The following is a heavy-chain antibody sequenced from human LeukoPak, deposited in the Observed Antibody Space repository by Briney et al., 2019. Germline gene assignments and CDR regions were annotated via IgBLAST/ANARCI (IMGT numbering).Heavy chain of an antibody. D-gene: IGHD3-22*01. J-gene: IGHJ4*02. Sequence: ASVKVSCKASGDTFTGYYMHWGRQAPGQGLEWMGWINPNSGGTNYAQTFQGRVTMTRDTSISTAYMELSRLRSDGTAVYYCARFPYVHYYDSSGYSPFDYWGEGTLVTVSS. V-gene: IGHV1-2*02. CDR2: INPNSGGT. CDR1: GDTFTGYY. CDR3: ARFPYVHYYDSSGYSPFDY.